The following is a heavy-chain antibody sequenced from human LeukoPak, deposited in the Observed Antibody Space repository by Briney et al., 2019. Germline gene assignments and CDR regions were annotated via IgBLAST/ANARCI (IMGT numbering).Heavy chain of an antibody. CDR2: ISSSSSTI. D-gene: IGHD4-23*01. J-gene: IGHJ4*02. CDR3: VRDQIRWHLTRVYYFDY. V-gene: IGHV3-48*02. CDR1: GFTFSSYS. Sequence: GGSLRLCCAASGFTFSSYSMNWVRQAPGKGLEWVSYISSSSSTIYYADSVKGRFTISRDNAKNSLYLQMNSLRDEDTAVYYCVRDQIRWHLTRVYYFDYWGQGTLVTVSS.